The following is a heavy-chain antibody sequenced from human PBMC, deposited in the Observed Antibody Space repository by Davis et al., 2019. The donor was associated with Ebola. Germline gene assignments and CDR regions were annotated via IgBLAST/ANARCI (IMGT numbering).Heavy chain of an antibody. CDR3: AREYTSFSSRYFNY. D-gene: IGHD1-14*01. V-gene: IGHV1-18*04. CDR1: GFTFSTHG. J-gene: IGHJ4*02. CDR2: ISDFARTT. Sequence: AASVKVSCKASGFTFSTHGISWVRQAPGQGLEWMGWISDFARTTIYAQKFQGRVTVTRDTSTTTVYMDLSSLRSEDTALYYCAREYTSFSSRYFNYWGQGTLVTVSS.